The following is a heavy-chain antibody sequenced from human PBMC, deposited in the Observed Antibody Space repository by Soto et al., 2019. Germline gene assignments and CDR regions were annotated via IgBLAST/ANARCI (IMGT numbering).Heavy chain of an antibody. Sequence: SLRLSCAVSGFTFDDNAMHWVRQAPEKGREWGSGIKWKSDVGYADSVKGRFTISRDNGENSRYLQMYSLRAEDTAVYYCAIAQDRGGRTTFIYWGQGTQVTVAS. CDR2: IKWKSDV. D-gene: IGHD3-16*01. J-gene: IGHJ4*02. CDR1: GFTFDDNA. CDR3: AIAQDRGGRTTFIY. V-gene: IGHV3-9*01.